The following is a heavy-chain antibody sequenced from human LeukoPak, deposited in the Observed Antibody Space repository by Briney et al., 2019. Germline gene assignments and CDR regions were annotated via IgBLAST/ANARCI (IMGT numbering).Heavy chain of an antibody. CDR3: ARDYLGATHYFGF. D-gene: IGHD1-26*01. J-gene: IGHJ4*02. CDR1: GYPFTSYA. Sequence: ASVKVSCKASGYPFTSYAMNWVRQAPGQGLEWMGWISAYNGNTNYAQKLQGRVTMTTDTSTSTAYMELRSLTSDDTAVYYCARDYLGATHYFGFWGQGTLVTVSS. V-gene: IGHV1-18*01. CDR2: ISAYNGNT.